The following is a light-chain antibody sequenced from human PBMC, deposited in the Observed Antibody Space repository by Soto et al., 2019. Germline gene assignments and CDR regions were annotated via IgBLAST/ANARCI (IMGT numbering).Light chain of an antibody. CDR2: GAS. CDR3: QQYGDSPIT. Sequence: EIVLTQSPGTLSLSPGERATLSCRASQSVTSTYLAWYQQKAGQAPRLLIYGASSRATGVSDRFSGNGSGTDFTLTITSLEPEDFALYYCQQYGDSPITFGQGTRLEIK. V-gene: IGKV3-20*01. CDR1: QSVTSTY. J-gene: IGKJ5*01.